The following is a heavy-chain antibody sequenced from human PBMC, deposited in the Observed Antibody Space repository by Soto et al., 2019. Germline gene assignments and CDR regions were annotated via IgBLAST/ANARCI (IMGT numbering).Heavy chain of an antibody. D-gene: IGHD3-9*01. CDR2: IYTSGTT. V-gene: IGHV4-4*07. CDR3: AREDYYDAGYYVV. CDR1: GRSMSGYY. J-gene: IGHJ4*02. Sequence: SETLSLTCTVSGRSMSGYYWSWIRQPAGERLEWIGRIYTSGTTDFNPSLKGRVTMSVDTSKNQFSLKLTSVTAADTALYYCAREDYYDAGYYVVWGQGTQVTVSS.